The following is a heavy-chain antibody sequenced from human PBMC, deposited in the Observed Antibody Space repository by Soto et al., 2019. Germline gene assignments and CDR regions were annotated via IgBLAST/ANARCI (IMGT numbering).Heavy chain of an antibody. D-gene: IGHD6-19*01. CDR2: INKNGFTI. Sequence: GGSLRLSCAVSGFTLTTYSMNWVRQAPGKGLEWISFINKNGFTIYYADSVKGRFAISRDYAKNSLYLQMDSLRHEDTAVYYCARGAVTGTSLFDYWGLGTLVTVSS. CDR1: GFTLTTYS. V-gene: IGHV3-48*02. J-gene: IGHJ4*02. CDR3: ARGAVTGTSLFDY.